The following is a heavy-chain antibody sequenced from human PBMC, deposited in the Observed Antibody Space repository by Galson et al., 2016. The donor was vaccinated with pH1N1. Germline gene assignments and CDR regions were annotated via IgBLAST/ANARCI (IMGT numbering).Heavy chain of an antibody. CDR3: AISHINYFDTSGSSFPNDY. CDR1: GITFSNYA. J-gene: IGHJ4*02. V-gene: IGHV3-23*01. Sequence: SLRLSCAASGITFSNYAVSWVRQAPGKGLEWVSTISSSGGTTYYADFVKGRFTISRDNSKNTLFVQMNSLRAEDTAVYYCAISHINYFDTSGSSFPNDYLGQGTLVIVSS. D-gene: IGHD3-22*01. CDR2: ISSSGGTT.